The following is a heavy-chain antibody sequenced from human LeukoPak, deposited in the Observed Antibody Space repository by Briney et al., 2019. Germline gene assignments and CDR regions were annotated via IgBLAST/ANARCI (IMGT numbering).Heavy chain of an antibody. Sequence: ASVKVSCKASGYTFTGYYMHWVRQAPGQGLEWMGWINPNSGGTNYAQKFQGRFTMTRDTSISTAYMELSRLRSHDPPVYYCARRPGPVAATQGWFDPWGQRPLVPVSS. CDR2: INPNSGGT. J-gene: IGHJ5*02. D-gene: IGHD2-15*01. V-gene: IGHV1-2*02. CDR1: GYTFTGYY. CDR3: ARRPGPVAATQGWFDP.